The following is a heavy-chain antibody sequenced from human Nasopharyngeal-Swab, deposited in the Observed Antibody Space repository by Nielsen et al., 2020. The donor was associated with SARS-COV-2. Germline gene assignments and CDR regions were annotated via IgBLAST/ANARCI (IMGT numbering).Heavy chain of an antibody. J-gene: IGHJ4*02. CDR2: ISWNSGSI. V-gene: IGHV3-9*01. CDR3: ARDGGEYSSSWLVDY. D-gene: IGHD6-6*01. Sequence: GGSLRLSCAASGFTFDDYAMHWVRQAPGKGLEWVSGISWNSGSIGYADSVKGRFTISRDNAKNSLYLQMNSLRAEDTAVYYCARDGGEYSSSWLVDYWGQGTLVTVSS. CDR1: GFTFDDYA.